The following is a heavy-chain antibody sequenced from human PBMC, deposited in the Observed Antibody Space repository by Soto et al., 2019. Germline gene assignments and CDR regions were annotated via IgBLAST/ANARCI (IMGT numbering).Heavy chain of an antibody. D-gene: IGHD3-3*01. CDR1: GGSFGNSA. V-gene: IGHV1-69*01. J-gene: IGHJ4*02. Sequence: QVELVQSGAEVKKPGSSVKISCKASGGSFGNSAINWVRQTPGQGLEWLGGFIPAYRTLNFAQKFKGRDTITADESTGTAFMTLSGLASNDTAVYYCATGVIWIGYFTVDSWGQGTRVTVSS. CDR2: FIPAYRTL. CDR3: ATGVIWIGYFTVDS.